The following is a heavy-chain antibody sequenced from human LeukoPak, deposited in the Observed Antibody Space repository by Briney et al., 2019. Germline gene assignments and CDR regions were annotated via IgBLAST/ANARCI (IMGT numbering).Heavy chain of an antibody. CDR2: ISSSSSYI. CDR1: GFTFSGYS. V-gene: IGHV3-21*04. J-gene: IGHJ3*02. Sequence: GGSLRLSCAASGFTFSGYSMNWVRQAPGKGLEWVSFISSSSSYIYYADSVKGRFTISRDNSKNTLYLQMDSLRAEDTAVYYCARAPGYDDSSGYYLGYAFDIWGQGTMVTVSS. CDR3: ARAPGYDDSSGYYLGYAFDI. D-gene: IGHD3-22*01.